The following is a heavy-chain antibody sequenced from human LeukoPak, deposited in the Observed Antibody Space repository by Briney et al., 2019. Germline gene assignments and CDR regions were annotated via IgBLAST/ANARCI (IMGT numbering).Heavy chain of an antibody. J-gene: IGHJ1*01. V-gene: IGHV3-23*01. D-gene: IGHD3-9*01. CDR2: ISGSGGST. CDR3: ARGGTGATGRYFDWLLDFQH. Sequence: GGSLRLSCAASGFTFSSYAMSWVRQAPGKGLEWVSAISGSGGSTYYADSVKGRFTISRDNSKNTLYLQMNSLRAEDTAVYYCARGGTGATGRYFDWLLDFQHWGQGTLVTVSS. CDR1: GFTFSSYA.